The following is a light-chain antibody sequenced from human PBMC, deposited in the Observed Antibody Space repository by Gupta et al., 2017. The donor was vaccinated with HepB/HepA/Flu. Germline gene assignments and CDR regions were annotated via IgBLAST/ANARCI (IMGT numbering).Light chain of an antibody. CDR1: QSVSSSY. J-gene: IGKJ1*01. Sequence: EIVLTQSPGTLSLSPGERATLSCRASQSVSSSYLAWYQQKPRQAPRLLIYGASSRATGIPDRFSGSGSGTDFTLTISRLEPEDFAVYYCQQDGSSPRTFGQGTKVEIK. CDR3: QQDGSSPRT. V-gene: IGKV3-20*01. CDR2: GAS.